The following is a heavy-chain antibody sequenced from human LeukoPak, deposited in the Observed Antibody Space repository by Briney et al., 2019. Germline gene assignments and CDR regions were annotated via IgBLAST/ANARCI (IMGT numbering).Heavy chain of an antibody. CDR2: INSDGSRT. Sequence: PGGSLRLSCAASGFTFSSYWMYWVRQAPGKGLVCVSRINSDGSRTNYAGSVKGRFTISRDNAKNTLYLQMNSLRADDTAVYYCAGGPTTPGLDYWGQGTLVTVSS. D-gene: IGHD1-1*01. V-gene: IGHV3-74*01. J-gene: IGHJ4*02. CDR3: AGGPTTPGLDY. CDR1: GFTFSSYW.